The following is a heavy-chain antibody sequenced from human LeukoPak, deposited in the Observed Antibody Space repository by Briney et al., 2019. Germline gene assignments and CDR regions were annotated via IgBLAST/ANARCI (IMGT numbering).Heavy chain of an antibody. CDR3: ARGSWIQLRGGFDY. V-gene: IGHV3-23*01. Sequence: GGSLRLSCAASGFTFSDFAMIWVRQPPGKGLEWVSSIFQGGGEIHYADSVRGRFTISRDNSRSTLFLQMNSLRAEDTAVYYCARGSWIQLRGGFDYWGQGTLVTVPS. J-gene: IGHJ4*02. CDR2: IFQGGGEI. D-gene: IGHD5-18*01. CDR1: GFTFSDFA.